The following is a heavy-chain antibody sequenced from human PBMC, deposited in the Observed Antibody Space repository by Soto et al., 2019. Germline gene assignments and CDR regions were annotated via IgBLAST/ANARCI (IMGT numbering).Heavy chain of an antibody. V-gene: IGHV3-7*01. Sequence: LSLSCAASGFTFSSYWMSWVRHAPGKGLEWVANIKQDGSEKYYVDSVKGRFTISRDNAKNSLYLQMNSLRAEDTAVYYCARDGGYSYGALDYWGQGTLVTVCS. CDR3: ARDGGYSYGALDY. CDR2: IKQDGSEK. D-gene: IGHD5-18*01. J-gene: IGHJ4*02. CDR1: GFTFSSYW.